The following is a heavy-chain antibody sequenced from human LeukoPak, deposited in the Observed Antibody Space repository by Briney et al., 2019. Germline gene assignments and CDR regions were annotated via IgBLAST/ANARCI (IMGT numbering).Heavy chain of an antibody. J-gene: IGHJ4*02. Sequence: PGGSLRLSCVVCGFTFRSYAMSWVRQAPGKGLEWVSTISDSGGSTYYADSVKGRFTISRDNSKNTVYLQMNRLRAEGTAVYYCAKVVYYDGSEGLRAYFDYWGQGTLVTVSS. CDR3: AKVVYYDGSEGLRAYFDY. D-gene: IGHD3-22*01. CDR1: GFTFRSYA. CDR2: ISDSGGST. V-gene: IGHV3-23*01.